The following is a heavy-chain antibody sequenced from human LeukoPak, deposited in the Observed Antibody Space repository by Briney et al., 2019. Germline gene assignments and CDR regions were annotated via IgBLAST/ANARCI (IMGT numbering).Heavy chain of an antibody. V-gene: IGHV4-30-2*01. CDR1: GGSFSGYS. Sequence: PSETLSLTCAVYGGSFSGYSWSWIRQPPGKGLEWIGYIYHSGSTYYNPSLKSRVTISVDRSKNQFSLKLSSVTAADTAVYYCARVFNTYYYDSSGYDPLYDYWGQGTLVTVSS. D-gene: IGHD3-22*01. J-gene: IGHJ4*02. CDR2: IYHSGST. CDR3: ARVFNTYYYDSSGYDPLYDY.